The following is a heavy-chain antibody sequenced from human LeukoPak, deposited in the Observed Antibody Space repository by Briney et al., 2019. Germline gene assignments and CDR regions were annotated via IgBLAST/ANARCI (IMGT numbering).Heavy chain of an antibody. J-gene: IGHJ5*02. CDR3: AIVSLDSGRFDP. Sequence: ASVKVSCKASGYTFTTYYIHWVRQAPGQGLEWMGIINPSDGSTSYAQKFQGRVTMTRDMSTSTVYMELSSLRSEDTAVYYCAIVSLDSGRFDPWGQGTLVTVSS. CDR2: INPSDGST. V-gene: IGHV1-46*01. D-gene: IGHD3-10*01. CDR1: GYTFTTYY.